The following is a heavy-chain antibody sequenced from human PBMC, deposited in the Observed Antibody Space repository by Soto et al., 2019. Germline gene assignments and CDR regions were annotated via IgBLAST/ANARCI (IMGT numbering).Heavy chain of an antibody. CDR1: GFTFGGSA. D-gene: IGHD6-19*01. Sequence: GGSLRLSCAASGFTFGGSAMHWVRQASGKGLEWVGHIRSKTNSYATAYAESVKGRFTISRDDSMNTAYLQMNSLKTEDTAVYFCTRQTDAVQWLVVPTDYNFDSWGQGTLVTVS. CDR3: TRQTDAVQWLVVPTDYNFDS. CDR2: IRSKTNSYAT. V-gene: IGHV3-73*01. J-gene: IGHJ4*02.